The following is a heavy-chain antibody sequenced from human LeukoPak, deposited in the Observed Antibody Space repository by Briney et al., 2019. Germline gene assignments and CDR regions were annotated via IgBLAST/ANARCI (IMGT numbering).Heavy chain of an antibody. CDR3: TRDLMDYDVSTGLHHYYMDV. CDR2: ISYDGSNK. CDR1: GFTFSSYG. D-gene: IGHD3-9*01. J-gene: IGHJ6*02. V-gene: IGHV3-30*03. Sequence: GGSLRLSCAASGFTFSSYGMHWVRQALGKGLEWVAVISYDGSNKYYADSVKGRFTISRDNSKNTLYLQMNTLRVEDTAVYYCTRDLMDYDVSTGLHHYYMDVWGQGTTVTVSS.